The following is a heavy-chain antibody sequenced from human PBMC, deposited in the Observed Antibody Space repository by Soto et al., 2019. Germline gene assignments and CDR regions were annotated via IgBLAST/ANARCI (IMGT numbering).Heavy chain of an antibody. D-gene: IGHD3-3*01. CDR2: IIPILGIA. CDR1: GGTFSSYT. Sequence: ASVKVSCKASGGTFSSYTISWVRQAPGQGLEWMGRIIPILGIANYAQKFQGRVTVTADKSTSTAYMELSSLRSEDTAVYYCASSLFGVVIRSFDYWGQGTLVTVPQ. V-gene: IGHV1-69*02. CDR3: ASSLFGVVIRSFDY. J-gene: IGHJ4*02.